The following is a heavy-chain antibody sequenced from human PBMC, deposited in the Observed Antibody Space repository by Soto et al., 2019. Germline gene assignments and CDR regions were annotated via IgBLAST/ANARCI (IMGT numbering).Heavy chain of an antibody. CDR3: ARDSGRSDVVPAAISAMDV. D-gene: IGHD2-2*01. Sequence: QVQLVQSGAEVKKPGSSVKVSCKGSGGNRYTITWVRQAPGQGLEWMGRIIPMFGIATYAQNFQGRVTISADKSTSKAYMVLSSLRSEDTAVYSCARDSGRSDVVPAAISAMDVWGQGTTGTVSS. CDR1: GGNRYT. CDR2: IIPMFGIA. V-gene: IGHV1-69*08. J-gene: IGHJ6*02.